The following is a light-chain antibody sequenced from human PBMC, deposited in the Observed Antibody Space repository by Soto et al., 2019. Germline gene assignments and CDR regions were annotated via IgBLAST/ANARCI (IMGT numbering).Light chain of an antibody. V-gene: IGKV3-15*01. CDR3: QQYNNWPRT. J-gene: IGKJ1*01. CDR2: SAS. CDR1: QSVSNN. Sequence: EIVMTQSPATLSVSPGERATLSCRASQSVSNNFAWYQQKPGQAPRLLIYSASTRATGIPARFSGIGSGTEFTLTISSLQSEDFAVYYCQQYNNWPRTFGQGTKVEIK.